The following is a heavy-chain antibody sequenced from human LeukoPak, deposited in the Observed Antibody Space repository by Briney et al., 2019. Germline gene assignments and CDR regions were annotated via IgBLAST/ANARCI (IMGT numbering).Heavy chain of an antibody. J-gene: IGHJ4*02. CDR2: ISDSGGST. CDR1: GITLSNYG. Sequence: GGSLRLSCAVSGITLSNYGMSWVRQAPGKGLEWVAGISDSGGSTKYADSVKGRFTISRENPKNTLYLQMNSLRVEDTAVYFCAKRGVVIRVILVGFHKEAYYFDSWGQGALVTVSS. CDR3: AKRGVVIRVILVGFHKEAYYFDS. D-gene: IGHD3-22*01. V-gene: IGHV3-23*01.